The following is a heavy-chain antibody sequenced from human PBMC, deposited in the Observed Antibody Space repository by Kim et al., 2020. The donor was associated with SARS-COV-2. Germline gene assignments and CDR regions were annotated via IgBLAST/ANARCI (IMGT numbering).Heavy chain of an antibody. V-gene: IGHV3-7*01. D-gene: IGHD3-22*01. CDR3: ARDPDDSSGYGAFDY. Sequence: ESVKGRFTISRADAKSSVYLQMNSRRAEDTAVYYCARDPDDSSGYGAFDYWGQGTLVTVAS. J-gene: IGHJ4*02.